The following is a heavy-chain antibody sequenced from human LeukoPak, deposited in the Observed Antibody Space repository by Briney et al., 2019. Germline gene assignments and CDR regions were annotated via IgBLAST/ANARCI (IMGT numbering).Heavy chain of an antibody. CDR1: GFTFSSYA. J-gene: IGHJ6*02. CDR3: AKDRVAAADPEDYYYYYGMDV. CDR2: ISGSGGST. D-gene: IGHD6-13*01. Sequence: PGGSLRLSCAASGFTFSSYAMSWVRQAPGKGLEWVSAISGSGGSTYYADSVKGRFTISRDNSKNTLYLQMNSLRAEDTAVYYCAKDRVAAADPEDYYYYYGMDVWGQGTTVTVSS. V-gene: IGHV3-23*01.